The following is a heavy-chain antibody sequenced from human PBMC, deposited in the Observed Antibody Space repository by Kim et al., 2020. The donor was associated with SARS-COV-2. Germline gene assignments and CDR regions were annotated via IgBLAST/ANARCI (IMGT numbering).Heavy chain of an antibody. D-gene: IGHD5-18*01. Sequence: GGSLRLSCAASGFTFSSYGMHWVRQAPGKGLEWVAVISYDGSNKYYADSVKGRFTISRDNSKNTLYLQMNSLRAEDTAVYYCAKDMVSRDYWGQGTLVTVSS. V-gene: IGHV3-30*18. CDR3: AKDMVSRDY. J-gene: IGHJ4*02. CDR1: GFTFSSYG. CDR2: ISYDGSNK.